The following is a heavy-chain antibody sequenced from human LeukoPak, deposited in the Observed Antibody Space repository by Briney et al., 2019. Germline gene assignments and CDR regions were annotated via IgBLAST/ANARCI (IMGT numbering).Heavy chain of an antibody. D-gene: IGHD3-10*01. CDR1: GGSISSYY. V-gene: IGHV4-4*07. J-gene: IGHJ6*03. Sequence: PSETLSLTCTVSGGSISSYYWSWIRQPAGKGLEWIGRIYTSGRTNYNPSLKSRVTMSVDTSKNQFSLKLSSVTAADTAVYYCARAPMVRGVTIYYYYMDVWGKGTTVTVSS. CDR2: IYTSGRT. CDR3: ARAPMVRGVTIYYYYMDV.